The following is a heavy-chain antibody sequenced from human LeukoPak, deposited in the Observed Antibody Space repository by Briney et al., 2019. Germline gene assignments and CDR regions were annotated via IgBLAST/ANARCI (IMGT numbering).Heavy chain of an antibody. V-gene: IGHV3-30-3*01. CDR2: LSYDGTNK. Sequence: GGSLRLSCAASGFTLSTYTMHWVRQAPGKGLEWVGVLSYDGTNKYNADSVKGRFTVSRDSSKNTLYLQMNSLRAEDTAVYYCARSQGQLYCSTSSCYYFDYWGQGTLVTVSS. D-gene: IGHD2-2*01. CDR1: GFTLSTYT. J-gene: IGHJ4*02. CDR3: ARSQGQLYCSTSSCYYFDY.